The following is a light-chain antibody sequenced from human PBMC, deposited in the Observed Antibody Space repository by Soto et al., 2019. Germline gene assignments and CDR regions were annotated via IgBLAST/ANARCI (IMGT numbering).Light chain of an antibody. CDR2: SNS. V-gene: IGLV1-44*01. CDR3: AAWDDSLNGYV. Sequence: QSALTQPPSASGTPGQRVTISCSGSSSNIGINTVGWFQQLPGTAPKLLTYSNSQRPSGVPDRFSGSKSGTSASLAISGLQSEDEADFFCAAWDDSLNGYVFGTGTKLTVL. J-gene: IGLJ1*01. CDR1: SSNIGINT.